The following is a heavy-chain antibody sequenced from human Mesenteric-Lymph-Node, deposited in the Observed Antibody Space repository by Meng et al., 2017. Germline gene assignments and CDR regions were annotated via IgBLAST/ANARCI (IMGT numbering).Heavy chain of an antibody. CDR2: MSSSGSTI. V-gene: IGHV3-11*01. Sequence: GESLKISCAASGFIFSDYYMTWIRQAPGKGLEWVSYMSSSGSTIYYADSVKGRFTISRDNAKNSVYLQMNSLRAEDTAVYYCARARPVLRFFDWLEHWGQGTLVTVSS. CDR3: ARARPVLRFFDWLEH. D-gene: IGHD3-3*01. J-gene: IGHJ5*02. CDR1: GFIFSDYY.